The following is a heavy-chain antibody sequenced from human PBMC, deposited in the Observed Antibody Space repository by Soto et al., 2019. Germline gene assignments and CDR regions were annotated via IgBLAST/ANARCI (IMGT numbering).Heavy chain of an antibody. CDR2: ISYEGSNT. V-gene: IGHV3-30-3*01. Sequence: GGSLRLSCAASGFTFSSYAMSWVRQAPGKGLQWVALISYEGSNTYYADSVRGRFTISRDNSKNALYLQMNTLRPEDTGVYYCARVTPGNNLYYFSGLDFWGQGTSVTVSS. J-gene: IGHJ6*02. CDR1: GFTFSSYA. CDR3: ARVTPGNNLYYFSGLDF. D-gene: IGHD1-1*01.